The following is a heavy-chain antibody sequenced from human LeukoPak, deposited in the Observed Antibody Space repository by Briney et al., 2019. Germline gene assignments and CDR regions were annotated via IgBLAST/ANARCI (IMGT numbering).Heavy chain of an antibody. J-gene: IGHJ6*03. CDR2: IMPMFGTA. V-gene: IGHV1-69*05. Sequence: ASVKVSRKASGGTFSSYAISWVRQAPGQGLEWMEGIMPMFGTANYAQKFQGRVTITTDESTSTAYMELSSLRSEDTAVYYCARALGGRWLQHLDYYYYYYMDVWGKGTTVTVSS. CDR3: ARALGGRWLQHLDYYYYYYMDV. CDR1: GGTFSSYA. D-gene: IGHD5-24*01.